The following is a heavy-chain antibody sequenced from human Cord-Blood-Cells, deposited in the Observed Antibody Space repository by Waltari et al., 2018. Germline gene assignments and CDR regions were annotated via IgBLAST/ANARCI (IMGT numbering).Heavy chain of an antibody. CDR1: GGSISSSSYY. V-gene: IGHV4-39*01. CDR2: IYYSGST. CDR3: ARQGANWDAFDI. D-gene: IGHD7-27*01. Sequence: QLQLQESGPGLVKPSETLSLTCTVSGGSISSSSYYWGWIRQPPGKGLEWIGSIYYSGSTYYNPSLKSRVTISVATSKNQFSLKLSSVTAADTAVYYCARQGANWDAFDIWGQGTMVTVSS. J-gene: IGHJ3*02.